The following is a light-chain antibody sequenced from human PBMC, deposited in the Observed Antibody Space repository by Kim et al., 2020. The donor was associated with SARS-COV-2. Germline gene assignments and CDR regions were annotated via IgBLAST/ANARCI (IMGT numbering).Light chain of an antibody. V-gene: IGKV1-39*01. Sequence: DIQMTQYPSSLSASVGDRVTITCRTSQSISSHLNWYHQKPERAPKLLISAASTLQGGVPSRFSGSGSETDFTLTISSLQPEDFATYFCQQSYISPCTFGPGTKVDIK. CDR2: AAS. CDR3: QQSYISPCT. CDR1: QSISSH. J-gene: IGKJ3*01.